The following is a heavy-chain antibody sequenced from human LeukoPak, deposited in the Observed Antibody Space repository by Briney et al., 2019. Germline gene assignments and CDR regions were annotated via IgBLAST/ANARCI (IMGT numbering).Heavy chain of an antibody. D-gene: IGHD3-10*01. CDR1: GYTFTGYY. Sequence: ASVKVSCRASGYTFTGYYMHWVRQAPGQGLEWMGWINPNSGGTNYAQKFQGRVTMTRDTSISTAYMELSRLRSDDTAVYYCASSGGVRGVIISGGIDYWGQGTLVTVSS. CDR3: ASSGGVRGVIISGGIDY. CDR2: INPNSGGT. J-gene: IGHJ4*02. V-gene: IGHV1-2*02.